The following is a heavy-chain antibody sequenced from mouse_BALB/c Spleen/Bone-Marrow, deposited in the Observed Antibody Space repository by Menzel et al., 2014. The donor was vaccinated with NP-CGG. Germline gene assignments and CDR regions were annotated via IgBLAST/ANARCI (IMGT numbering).Heavy chain of an antibody. Sequence: VKLQESGAELVKPGASVKLSCKASGYTLTSYYMYWVKQRPGQGLEWIGEINHSNGYTNFNEKFKSKATLTVDKSSSTAYMQLSSLTSEDSAVYYCTREGAYWGQGTLVTVSA. CDR3: TREGAY. J-gene: IGHJ3*01. CDR1: GYTLTSYY. V-gene: IGHV1S81*02. CDR2: INHSNGYT.